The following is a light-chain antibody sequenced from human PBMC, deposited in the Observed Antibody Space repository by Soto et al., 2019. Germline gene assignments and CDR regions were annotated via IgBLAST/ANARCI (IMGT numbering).Light chain of an antibody. V-gene: IGKV3-11*01. CDR2: DAS. J-gene: IGKJ5*01. Sequence: EMVLTQSPGTLSLSPGDRATLSCRASQSVSSYLAWYQQKPGQAPRLLIYDASNRATGIPARFSGSGSGTDFTLTISSLEPEDFAVYYCQQRSNWPPWTFGQGTRLEIK. CDR3: QQRSNWPPWT. CDR1: QSVSSY.